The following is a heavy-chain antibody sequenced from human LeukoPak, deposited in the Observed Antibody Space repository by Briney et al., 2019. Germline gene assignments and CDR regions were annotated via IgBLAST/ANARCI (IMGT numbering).Heavy chain of an antibody. D-gene: IGHD5-24*01. CDR3: AGRHGYNSHFDY. CDR1: AYSISSGYY. CDR2: LSHSGST. J-gene: IGHJ4*02. Sequence: SETLSLTCTVSAYSISSGYYWGWIRQPPGKGLEWIGSLSHSGSTFYNPSLKSRVTISVDTSKNQFSLRLRSVTAADTAVYYCAGRHGYNSHFDYWGQGTLVTVSS. V-gene: IGHV4-38-2*02.